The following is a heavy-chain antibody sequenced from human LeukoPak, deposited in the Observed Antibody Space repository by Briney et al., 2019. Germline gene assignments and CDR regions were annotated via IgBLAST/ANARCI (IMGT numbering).Heavy chain of an antibody. Sequence: GGSLRLSCAASGFTFSSYGMHWVRQAPGKGLEWVAVISFDGGNKYYADSMKGRFSISRDNSKNTLYLQMNTLRAEDTAVYYCAQENYYASSGYVDNWGQGTLVTVSS. CDR1: GFTFSSYG. CDR3: AQENYYASSGYVDN. V-gene: IGHV3-30*18. CDR2: ISFDGGNK. D-gene: IGHD3-22*01. J-gene: IGHJ4*02.